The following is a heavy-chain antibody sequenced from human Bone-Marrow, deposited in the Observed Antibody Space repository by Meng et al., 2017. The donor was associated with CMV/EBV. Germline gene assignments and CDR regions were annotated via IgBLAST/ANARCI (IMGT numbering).Heavy chain of an antibody. Sequence: GESLKISCAASGFTFSSYWMSWVRQAPGKGLEWVANIKQDGSEKYYVDSVKGRFTISRDNSKNTLYLQMNSLRAEDTAVYYCASISSSIAVDYWGQGTLVTVSS. V-gene: IGHV3-7*01. D-gene: IGHD6-6*01. CDR1: GFTFSSYW. J-gene: IGHJ4*02. CDR3: ASISSSIAVDY. CDR2: IKQDGSEK.